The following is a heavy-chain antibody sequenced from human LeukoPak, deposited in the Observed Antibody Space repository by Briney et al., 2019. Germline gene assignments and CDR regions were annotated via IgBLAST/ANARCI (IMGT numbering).Heavy chain of an antibody. D-gene: IGHD2-2*01. CDR2: ISSSGTFI. CDR1: GFTFSPYS. J-gene: IGHJ4*02. V-gene: IGHV3-21*01. CDR3: ARDPGVPAAPLDY. Sequence: GGSLRLSCAVSGFTFSPYSMNWVRQAPGKGLDWVSYISSSGTFIYYADSVKGRFTVSRDNAKNLLFLQMDSLRVEDTAVYYCARDPGVPAAPLDYWGLGTLVTVSS.